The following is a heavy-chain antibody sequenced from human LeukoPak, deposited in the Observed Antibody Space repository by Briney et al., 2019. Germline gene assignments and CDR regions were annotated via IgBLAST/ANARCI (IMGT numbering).Heavy chain of an antibody. CDR3: AKDLRYYDSSGYLDY. Sequence: GGSLTLSCAASGFPFSIYDMHWVRQAPGKGLVWVTDLSYDGSNKYYADSVKGRFTISRDNSKNTLYLQMNSLRAEDTAVYYCAKDLRYYDSSGYLDYWGQGTLVTVSS. CDR1: GFPFSIYD. J-gene: IGHJ4*02. CDR2: LSYDGSNK. D-gene: IGHD3-22*01. V-gene: IGHV3-30*18.